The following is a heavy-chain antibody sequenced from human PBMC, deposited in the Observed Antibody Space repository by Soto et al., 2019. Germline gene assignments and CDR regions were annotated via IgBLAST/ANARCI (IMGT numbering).Heavy chain of an antibody. CDR3: AEGFVSRGYCDY. V-gene: IGHV3-23*01. CDR1: GFTFSSNA. Sequence: EVQLLESGGGLLQPGGSLRLSCAASGFTFSSNAMSWVRQAPGKGLEWLSAISGRGDVTYYVDSVKGRFTISRDNFKSTLYLQMTSLRAEDTAVYYCAEGFVSRGYCDYCGQGTLVTVSA. CDR2: ISGRGDVT. J-gene: IGHJ4*02. D-gene: IGHD3-10*01.